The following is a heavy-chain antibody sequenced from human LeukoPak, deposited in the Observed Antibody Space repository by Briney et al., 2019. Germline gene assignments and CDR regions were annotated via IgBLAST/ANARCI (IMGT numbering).Heavy chain of an antibody. V-gene: IGHV3-30-3*01. Sequence: GGSLRLSCAASGFTFSSYAMHWVRQAPGKGLEWVAVISYDGSNKYYPDSVKGRFTISRDNSKNTLYLQMNSLRAEDTAVYYCARGMTPGIAAANPFDYWGQGTLVTVSS. CDR1: GFTFSSYA. J-gene: IGHJ4*02. D-gene: IGHD6-13*01. CDR2: ISYDGSNK. CDR3: ARGMTPGIAAANPFDY.